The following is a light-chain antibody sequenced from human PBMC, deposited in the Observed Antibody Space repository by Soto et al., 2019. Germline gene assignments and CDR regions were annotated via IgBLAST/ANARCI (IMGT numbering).Light chain of an antibody. CDR1: SSDVGGYNF. CDR3: SSYTSSSTLYV. Sequence: ETSSDVGGYNFVSWYQQHPGKAPKLMIYDVSNRPSGVSYRFSGSKSGNTASLTISGLQAEDEADYFCSSYTSSSTLYVFGTGTKVTVL. J-gene: IGLJ1*01. V-gene: IGLV2-14*04. CDR2: DVS.